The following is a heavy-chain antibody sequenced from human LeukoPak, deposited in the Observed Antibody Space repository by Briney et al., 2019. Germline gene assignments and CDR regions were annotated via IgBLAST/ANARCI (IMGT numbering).Heavy chain of an antibody. D-gene: IGHD3-22*01. J-gene: IGHJ4*02. CDR2: INHSGST. CDR3: ARLRMGGYRYDSSGYSTFYFDY. V-gene: IGHV4-34*01. Sequence: PSETLSLTCGVYGGSFSGYYWSWIRQPPGKGLEWIGEINHSGSTNYNPSLKSRVTISVDTSKNQFSLKLSSVTAADTAVYYCARLRMGGYRYDSSGYSTFYFDYWGQGTLVTVSS. CDR1: GGSFSGYY.